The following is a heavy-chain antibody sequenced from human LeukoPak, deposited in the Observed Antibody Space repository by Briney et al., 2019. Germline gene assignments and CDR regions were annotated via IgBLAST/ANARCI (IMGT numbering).Heavy chain of an antibody. CDR1: GGSISSYY. V-gene: IGHV4-59*12. CDR3: ARDLRRYIDY. D-gene: IGHD1-1*01. CDR2: IYYSGST. J-gene: IGHJ4*02. Sequence: SETLSLTCTVSGGSISSYYWSWIRRPPGKGLEWIGYIYYSGSTNYNPSLKSRVTISVDTSKNQFSLKLSSVTAADTAVYYCARDLRRYIDYWGQGTLVTVSS.